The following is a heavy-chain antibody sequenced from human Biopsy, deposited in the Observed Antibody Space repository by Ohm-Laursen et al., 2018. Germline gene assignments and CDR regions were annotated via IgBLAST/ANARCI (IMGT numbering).Heavy chain of an antibody. J-gene: IGHJ3*01. D-gene: IGHD1-1*01. CDR3: ARLYRLDDYWNDDPPDAFDV. Sequence: GTLSLTCTVYSGSFSSNYWSWIRQSPGKGLEWIGFISKGGDTTYNPSLRGRVAISVDTSKNQFSLKLSSVTAADTAIFFCARLYRLDDYWNDDPPDAFDVWGQGTRVTVSS. CDR2: ISKGGDT. V-gene: IGHV4-59*01. CDR1: SGSFSSNY.